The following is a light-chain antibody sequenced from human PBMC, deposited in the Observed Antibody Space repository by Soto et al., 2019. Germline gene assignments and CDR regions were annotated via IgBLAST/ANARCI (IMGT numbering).Light chain of an antibody. V-gene: IGLV1-51*02. CDR3: GTWDSSLSTFV. Sequence: QSVLTQPPSVSAAPGQKVTISCSGSNSNVGSNYISWYQQFLGTAPKLLIYENNKRPSGIPDRFSGYKSGTSATLGITGPQTGDEAYYYCGTWDSSLSTFVFGTGTKLTVL. CDR2: ENN. CDR1: NSNVGSNY. J-gene: IGLJ1*01.